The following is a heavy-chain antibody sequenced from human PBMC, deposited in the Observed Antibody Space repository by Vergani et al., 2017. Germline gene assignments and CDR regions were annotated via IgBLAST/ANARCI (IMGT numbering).Heavy chain of an antibody. J-gene: IGHJ2*01. CDR2: ISYDGSNK. V-gene: IGHV3-30*03. CDR3: ASWYNWNDVYWYFDL. D-gene: IGHD1-1*01. CDR1: GFTFSSYA. Sequence: VQLLESGGGLVQPGGSLRLSCAASGFTFSSYAMSWVRQAPGKGLEWVAVISYDGSNKYYADSVKGRFTISRDNSKNTLYLQMNSLRAEDTAVYYCASWYNWNDVYWYFDLWGRGTLVTVSS.